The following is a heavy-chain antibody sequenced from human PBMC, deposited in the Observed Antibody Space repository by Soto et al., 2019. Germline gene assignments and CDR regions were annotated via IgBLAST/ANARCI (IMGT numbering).Heavy chain of an antibody. J-gene: IGHJ4*02. CDR2: IIPIFGTA. CDR3: ARDRGYSYGEEGVFDY. CDR1: GGTFSSYA. D-gene: IGHD5-18*01. Sequence: SLKVSCKASGGTFSSYAISWVRQAPGQGLEWMGGIIPIFGTANYAQKFQGRVTITADESTSTAYMELSSLRSEDTAVYYCARDRGYSYGEEGVFDYWGQGTLFTVS. V-gene: IGHV1-69*13.